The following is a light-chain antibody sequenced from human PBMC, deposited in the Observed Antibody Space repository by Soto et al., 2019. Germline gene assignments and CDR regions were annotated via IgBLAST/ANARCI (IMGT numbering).Light chain of an antibody. CDR2: QVT. J-gene: IGLJ1*01. CDR3: NSYSSTNFYV. V-gene: IGLV2-14*01. Sequence: QSALTQPASVSGSPGQSITISCTGTSSDVGAYNYVSWYQHHPGRAPKLLIYQVTSRASGVSHRLSGSKSGNTASLTISGLQPEDEAEYYCNSYSSTNFYVFGTGTKVTV. CDR1: SSDVGAYNY.